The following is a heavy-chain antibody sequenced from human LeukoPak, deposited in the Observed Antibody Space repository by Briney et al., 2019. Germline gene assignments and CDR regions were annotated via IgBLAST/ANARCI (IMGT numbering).Heavy chain of an antibody. J-gene: IGHJ4*02. V-gene: IGHV3-48*03. CDR3: AKDSQWGKVGTKGSYFDY. Sequence: GGSLRLSCAASGFTFSSYEMNWVRQAPGKGLEWVSYISSSGSTIYYADSVKGRFTISRDNAKNSLYLQMNSLRAEDTAVYYCAKDSQWGKVGTKGSYFDYWGQGTLVTVSS. CDR1: GFTFSSYE. D-gene: IGHD1-26*01. CDR2: ISSSGSTI.